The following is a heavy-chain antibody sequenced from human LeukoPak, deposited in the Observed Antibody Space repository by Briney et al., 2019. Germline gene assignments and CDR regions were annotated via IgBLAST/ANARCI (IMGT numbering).Heavy chain of an antibody. D-gene: IGHD1-26*01. Sequence: GGSLRLSCAASGFTFSSYGMHWVRQAPGKGLEWVAVIWYDGSNKYYADSVKGRFTISRDNAKNSLYLQMNSLKAEDTAIYYCAREVGTPQAFDIWGQGTMVTVSS. CDR1: GFTFSSYG. CDR2: IWYDGSNK. J-gene: IGHJ3*02. V-gene: IGHV3-33*01. CDR3: AREVGTPQAFDI.